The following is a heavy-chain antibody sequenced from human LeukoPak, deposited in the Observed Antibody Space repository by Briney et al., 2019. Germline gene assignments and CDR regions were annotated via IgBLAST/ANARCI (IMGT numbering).Heavy chain of an antibody. CDR2: ISLTGLT. Sequence: SSETLSLTCTVSGGSISSGPYYWSWVRQPPGQGLEWIGEISLTGLTHYNPSLESRVTVSLDKSKNQLSPNLTTVTAADTAVYYCSRENGAFSPFGYWGQGILVTV. V-gene: IGHV4-39*07. CDR1: GGSISSGPYY. J-gene: IGHJ4*02. D-gene: IGHD2-8*01. CDR3: SRENGAFSPFGY.